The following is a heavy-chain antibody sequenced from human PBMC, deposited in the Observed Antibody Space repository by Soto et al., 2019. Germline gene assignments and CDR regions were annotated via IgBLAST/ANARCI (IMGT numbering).Heavy chain of an antibody. Sequence: SCAASGFTFSSYAMTWVRQAPGKGLEWVSSISGRTYYADSVKGRFTISRDNSKNTVYLQMNNLEDGDTAFYYCAKVRGAFDDYCGQGTLVTVSS. V-gene: IGHV3-23*01. CDR3: AKVRGAFDDY. D-gene: IGHD2-15*01. J-gene: IGHJ4*02. CDR2: ISGRT. CDR1: GFTFSSYA.